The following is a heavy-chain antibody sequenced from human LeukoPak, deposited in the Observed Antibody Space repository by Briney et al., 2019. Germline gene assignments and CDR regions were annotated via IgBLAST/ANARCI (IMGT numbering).Heavy chain of an antibody. CDR3: ARDPTTVVTNFDY. J-gene: IGHJ4*02. CDR2: IIPILGIA. D-gene: IGHD4-23*01. V-gene: IGHV1-69*04. Sequence: SVKVSCKASGGTFSSYTISWVPQAPGQGLEWMGRIIPILGIANYAQKFQGRVTITADKSTSTAYMELSSLRSEDTAVYYCARDPTTVVTNFDYWGQGTLVTVSS. CDR1: GGTFSSYT.